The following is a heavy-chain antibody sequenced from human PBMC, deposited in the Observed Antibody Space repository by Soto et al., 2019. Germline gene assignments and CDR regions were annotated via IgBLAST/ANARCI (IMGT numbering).Heavy chain of an antibody. CDR1: GGSISSGGYS. V-gene: IGHV4-30-2*01. Sequence: QLQLQESGSGLVKPSQTLSLTCAVSGGSISSGGYSWSWIRQPPGKGLEWIGYIYHSGSTYYNPSLKSRVTISVDRSKKQFSLKLSSVTAADTAVYYCARWGGVVRPYYDGMDVWGQGTTVTVSS. CDR2: IYHSGST. CDR3: ARWGGVVRPYYDGMDV. D-gene: IGHD2-21*01. J-gene: IGHJ6*02.